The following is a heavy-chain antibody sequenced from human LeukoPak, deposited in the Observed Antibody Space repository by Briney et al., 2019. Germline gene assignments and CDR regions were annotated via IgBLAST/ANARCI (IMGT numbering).Heavy chain of an antibody. CDR2: ISSSSSYI. CDR3: ARVVAGYYFDY. D-gene: IGHD6-19*01. Sequence: GGSLRLSCAASGFTFSSYSMNWVRQAPGKGLEWVSSISSSSSYIYYADSVKGRFTISRDNAENSLYLQMNSLRAEDTAVYYCARVVAGYYFDYWGQGTLVTVSS. V-gene: IGHV3-21*01. CDR1: GFTFSSYS. J-gene: IGHJ4*02.